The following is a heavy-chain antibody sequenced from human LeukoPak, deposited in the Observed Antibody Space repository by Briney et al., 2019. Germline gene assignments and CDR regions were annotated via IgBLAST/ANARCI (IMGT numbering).Heavy chain of an antibody. J-gene: IGHJ3*02. D-gene: IGHD3-22*01. V-gene: IGHV4-30-2*01. CDR2: IYHSGTT. Sequence: SQTLSLTCAVSGGSISSGGYSWSWIRQPPGKGLEWIGYIYHSGTTYYNPSLKSRVTISLDRSKNQFSLRLSSVTAADTAVYYCARGGRITMSENAFDIWGQGTMVTVSS. CDR3: ARGGRITMSENAFDI. CDR1: GGSISSGGYS.